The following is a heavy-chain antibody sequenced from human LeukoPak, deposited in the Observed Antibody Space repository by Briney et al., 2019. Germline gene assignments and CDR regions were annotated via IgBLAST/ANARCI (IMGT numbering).Heavy chain of an antibody. J-gene: IGHJ1*01. CDR3: ARGDYYDSSGYPYFQH. D-gene: IGHD3-22*01. V-gene: IGHV4-34*01. Sequence: SETLPLTCAVYGGSFSGYYWSWIRQPPGKGLEWIGEINHSGSTNYNPSLKSRVTISVDTSKNQFSLKLSSVTAADTAVYYCARGDYYDSSGYPYFQHWGQGTLVTVSS. CDR2: INHSGST. CDR1: GGSFSGYY.